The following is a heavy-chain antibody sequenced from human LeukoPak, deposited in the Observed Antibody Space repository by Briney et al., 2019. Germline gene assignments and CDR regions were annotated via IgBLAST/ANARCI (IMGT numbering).Heavy chain of an antibody. CDR1: GFTFSSYA. V-gene: IGHV3-23*01. J-gene: IGHJ4*02. CDR3: ARGPVYCSGGGSCSPFDY. Sequence: GGSLRLSCAASGFTFSSYAMSWVRQAPGKGLEWVSAISGSGGITYYADSVKGRFTISRDNSKNTLYLQMNSLRAEDTAVYYCARGPVYCSGGGSCSPFDYWGQGTLVTVSS. D-gene: IGHD2-15*01. CDR2: ISGSGGIT.